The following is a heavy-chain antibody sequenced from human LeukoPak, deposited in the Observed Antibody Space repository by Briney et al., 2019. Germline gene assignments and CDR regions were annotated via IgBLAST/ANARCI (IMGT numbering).Heavy chain of an antibody. CDR3: ARGLQLWFDY. J-gene: IGHJ5*01. D-gene: IGHD5-18*01. V-gene: IGHV4-4*02. CDR1: GGSISSSNW. CDR2: IYHSGST. Sequence: SETLSLTCAVSGGSISSSNWWGWVRQPPGKGLEWSGEIYHSGSTNYNLSVKSRVTISVDQSKNQFSLKLSSVTAAATAVYYCARGLQLWFDYWGQGTLVTVSS.